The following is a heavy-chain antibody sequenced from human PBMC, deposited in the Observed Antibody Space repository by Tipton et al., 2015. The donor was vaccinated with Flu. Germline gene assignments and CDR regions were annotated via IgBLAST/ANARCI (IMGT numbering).Heavy chain of an antibody. J-gene: IGHJ4*02. CDR2: IYYSGST. D-gene: IGHD3-22*01. CDR3: ARAPPEYYDSSGYPHFGY. V-gene: IGHV4-59*01. CDR1: GGSISSYY. Sequence: TLSLTCTVSGGSISSYYWSWIRQPPGKGLEWIGYIYYSGSTNYNPSLKSRVTISVDTSKNQFSLKLSSVTAADTAVYYCARAPPEYYDSSGYPHFGYWGQGTLVTVSS.